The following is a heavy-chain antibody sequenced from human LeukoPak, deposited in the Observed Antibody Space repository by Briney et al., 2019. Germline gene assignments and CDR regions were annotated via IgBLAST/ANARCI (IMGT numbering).Heavy chain of an antibody. J-gene: IGHJ6*03. CDR2: IYYSGST. Sequence: SETLSLTCTVSGGSISSRSYYWGWIRQPPGKGLEWIGSIYYSGSTYYNPSLKSRVTISVDTSKNQFSLKLSSVTAADTAVYYCARTTEAHSWRTRYYDYYMDVWGKGTTVTVSS. CDR1: GGSISSRSYY. CDR3: ARTTEAHSWRTRYYDYYMDV. D-gene: IGHD6-13*01. V-gene: IGHV4-39*07.